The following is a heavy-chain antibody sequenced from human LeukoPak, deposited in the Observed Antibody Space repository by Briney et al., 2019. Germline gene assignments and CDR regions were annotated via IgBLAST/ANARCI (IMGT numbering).Heavy chain of an antibody. D-gene: IGHD3-10*01. J-gene: IGHJ4*02. CDR2: TYYMSNWYN. CDR3: AKELLEKRPMGFDY. CDR1: GDSVSSNTAA. V-gene: IGHV6-1*01. Sequence: SQTLSFTCAISGDSVSSNTAAWNWIRQSPSRGLEWLGRTYYMSNWYNEYAASVKSRITINPDTSKNQFSLQLNSVTPEDTAVYYCAKELLEKRPMGFDYWGQGTLVTVSS.